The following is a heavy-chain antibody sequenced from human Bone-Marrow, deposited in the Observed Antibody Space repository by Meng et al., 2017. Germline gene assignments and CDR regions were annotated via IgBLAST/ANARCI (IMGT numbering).Heavy chain of an antibody. J-gene: IGHJ4*02. Sequence: GQLGHSGGEVHKPWSPVKSSFKASGGTFNSYSISWVRKAPGKGLEWVGRIKSNSDGGTTDYAAPVKGRFPISRDDSKNTLYLQMNSLITEDTAVYFCATGAAAADHWGQGTLVTVSS. D-gene: IGHD6-13*01. CDR2: IKSNSDGGTT. CDR3: ATGAAAADH. V-gene: IGHV3-15*01. CDR1: GGTFNSYS.